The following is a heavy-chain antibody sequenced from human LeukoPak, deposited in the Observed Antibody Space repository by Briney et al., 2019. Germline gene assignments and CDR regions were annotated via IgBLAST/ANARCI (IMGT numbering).Heavy chain of an antibody. J-gene: IGHJ5*02. CDR2: IYHSGST. CDR3: AREGNWFDP. V-gene: IGHV4-30-2*01. Sequence: SETLSLTCTVSGDSVSNGNYYWSWLRQPPGKGLEWIGYIYHSGSTYYNPSLKSRVTISVDRSKNQFSLKLSSVTAADTAVYYCAREGNWFDPWGQGTLVTVSS. CDR1: GDSVSNGNYY.